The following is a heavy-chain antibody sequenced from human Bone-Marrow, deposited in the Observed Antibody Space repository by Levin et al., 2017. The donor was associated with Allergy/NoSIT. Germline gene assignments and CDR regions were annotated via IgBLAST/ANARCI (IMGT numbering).Heavy chain of an antibody. Sequence: TGGSLRLSCAASGFTFSSYAMHWVRQAPGKGLEWVAVISYDGSNKYYADSVKGRFTISRDNSKNTLYLQMNSLGAEDTAVYYCARAPSLGWPTVVWGQGTTVTVSS. CDR1: GFTFSSYA. V-gene: IGHV3-30*04. CDR3: ARAPSLGWPTVV. CDR2: ISYDGSNK. J-gene: IGHJ6*02. D-gene: IGHD2-15*01.